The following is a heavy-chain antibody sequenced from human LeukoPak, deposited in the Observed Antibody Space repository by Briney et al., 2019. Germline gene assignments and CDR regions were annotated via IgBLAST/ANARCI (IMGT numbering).Heavy chain of an antibody. CDR2: IYSGGST. CDR3: ARAGSGWPFDY. V-gene: IGHV3-53*01. CDR1: GFTVSSNY. D-gene: IGHD6-19*01. Sequence: PGGSLRLSCAASGFTVSSNYMSWVRQAPGKGLEWVSVIYSGGSTYYADSVKGRFTISRDNSKNTLYLQMNSLRAEDTAVYYCARAGSGWPFDYWGQGTLVTVSS. J-gene: IGHJ4*02.